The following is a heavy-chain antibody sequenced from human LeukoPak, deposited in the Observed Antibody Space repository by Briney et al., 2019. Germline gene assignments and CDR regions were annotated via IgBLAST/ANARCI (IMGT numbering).Heavy chain of an antibody. CDR3: AKASGWESLMFDY. Sequence: GGSLRLSCAASGFTFSSYAMSWVRQAPGKGLEWVSFISGSGGSTYCADSVKGRFTISRDNSKNTLYLQMNSLRAEDTAVYYCAKASGWESLMFDYWGQGTPVTVSS. J-gene: IGHJ4*02. D-gene: IGHD6-19*01. CDR2: ISGSGGST. CDR1: GFTFSSYA. V-gene: IGHV3-23*01.